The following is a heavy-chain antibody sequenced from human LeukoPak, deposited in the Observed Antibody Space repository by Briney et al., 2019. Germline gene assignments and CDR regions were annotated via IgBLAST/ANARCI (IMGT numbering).Heavy chain of an antibody. V-gene: IGHV3-23*01. CDR2: ISARGDST. J-gene: IGHJ4*02. D-gene: IGHD4-17*01. CDR1: GFTFSSYA. CDR3: ARGAYGDYDY. Sequence: GGSLRLSCAGSGFTFSSYAVSWVRQAPGKGLEWVSAISARGDSTYYADSVEGRFTISRDNSKNTLYLQMNSLRAEDTALYYCARGAYGDYDYWGQGTLVTVSS.